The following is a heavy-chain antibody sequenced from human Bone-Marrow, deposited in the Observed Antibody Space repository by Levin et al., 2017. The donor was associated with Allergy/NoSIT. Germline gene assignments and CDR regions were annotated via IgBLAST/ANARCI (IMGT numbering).Heavy chain of an antibody. V-gene: IGHV3-23*01. CDR3: AKGGQQCLATPHYYYGMDV. D-gene: IGHD6-19*01. CDR2: ISGGGGGNT. J-gene: IGHJ6*02. CDR1: GFAFGSYY. Sequence: GESLKISCAASGFAFGSYYMNWVRQAPGKGLEWVSSISGGGGGNTYYADAVKGRFTISRDNSKGTLYLHMNSLRAEDTAIYYCAKGGQQCLATPHYYYGMDVWGQGTTVAVSS.